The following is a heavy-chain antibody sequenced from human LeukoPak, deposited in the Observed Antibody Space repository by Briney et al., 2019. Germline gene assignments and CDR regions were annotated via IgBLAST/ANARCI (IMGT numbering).Heavy chain of an antibody. Sequence: ASVKVSCKASGYTFTGYYMHWVRQAPGQGLEWMGWINPNSGGTNYAQKFQGRVTMTRDTSISTAYMELSRLRSDDTAVYYCANQGSSGYYVSGAFDIWGQGTMVTVSS. CDR1: GYTFTGYY. CDR2: INPNSGGT. J-gene: IGHJ3*02. CDR3: ANQGSSGYYVSGAFDI. D-gene: IGHD3-22*01. V-gene: IGHV1-2*02.